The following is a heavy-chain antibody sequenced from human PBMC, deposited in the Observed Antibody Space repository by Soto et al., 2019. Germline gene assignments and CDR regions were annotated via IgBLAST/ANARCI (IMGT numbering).Heavy chain of an antibody. CDR2: IYYSGST. V-gene: IGHV4-30-4*02. Sequence: PSETLSLTCTVSGGSISSGDYYWSWIRQPPGKGLEWIGYIYYSGSTYYNPSLKSRVTMSLDTSKNQFLLKLTSVRAADTAIYYCARDRRHYYDSRDYCPGFDPWGQGTLVTVSS. CDR1: GGSISSGDYY. CDR3: ARDRRHYYDSRDYCPGFDP. D-gene: IGHD3-22*01. J-gene: IGHJ5*02.